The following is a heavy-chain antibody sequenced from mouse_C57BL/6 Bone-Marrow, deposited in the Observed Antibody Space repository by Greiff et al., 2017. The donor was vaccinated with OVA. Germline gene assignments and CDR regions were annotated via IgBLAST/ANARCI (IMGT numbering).Heavy chain of an antibody. Sequence: EVQLQQSGPGLVKPSQSLSLTCSVTGYSITSGYYWNWIRQFPGNKLEWMGYISYDGSNNYNPSLKNRISITRDTSKNQFFLKLNSVTTEDTATYYCASRRVYSSFDYWGQGTTLTVSS. CDR1: GYSITSGYY. V-gene: IGHV3-6*01. D-gene: IGHD2-12*01. CDR3: ASRRVYSSFDY. J-gene: IGHJ2*01. CDR2: ISYDGSN.